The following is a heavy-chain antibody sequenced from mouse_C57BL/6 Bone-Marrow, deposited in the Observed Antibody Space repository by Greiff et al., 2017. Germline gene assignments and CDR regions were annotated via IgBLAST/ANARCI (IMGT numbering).Heavy chain of an antibody. J-gene: IGHJ2*01. CDR2: IWSGGST. Sequence: QVQLQQSGPGLVQPSQSLSITCTVSGFSLTSYGVHWVRQSPGKGLEWLGVIWSGGSTDYNAAFISRLSISKDNSKSQVFFKMNSLQADDTAIYYCARNFGYYGSSGFDYWGQGTTLTVSS. V-gene: IGHV2-2*01. CDR1: GFSLTSYG. D-gene: IGHD1-1*01. CDR3: ARNFGYYGSSGFDY.